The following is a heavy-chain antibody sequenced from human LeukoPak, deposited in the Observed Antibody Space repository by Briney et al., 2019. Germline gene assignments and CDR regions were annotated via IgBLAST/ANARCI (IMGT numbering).Heavy chain of an antibody. CDR3: ARVYYDSSGYRTDAFDI. V-gene: IGHV1-2*02. D-gene: IGHD3-22*01. CDR2: VNPNSGGT. Sequence: SSVKVSCKASGYTFTGYYMHWVRQAPGQGLEWMGWVNPNSGGTNYAQKLQGRVTMTRDTSISTAYMELSRLRSDDTAVYYCARVYYDSSGYRTDAFDIWGQGTMVTVSS. CDR1: GYTFTGYY. J-gene: IGHJ3*02.